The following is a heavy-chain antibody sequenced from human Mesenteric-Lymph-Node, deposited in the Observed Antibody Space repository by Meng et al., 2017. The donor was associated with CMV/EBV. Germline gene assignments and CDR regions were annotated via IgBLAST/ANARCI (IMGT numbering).Heavy chain of an antibody. CDR1: GEAFISYG. J-gene: IGHJ5*02. D-gene: IGHD3-10*01. V-gene: IGHV1-69*05. Sequence: GEAFISYGFSWVRQAPGQGLEWMGGIIPILGTENYAQKFQGRVTMNTDESTSTVYMELSSLRSDDTAVYYCARDYYGSGTNKWFDPWGQGTLVTVSS. CDR2: IIPILGTE. CDR3: ARDYYGSGTNKWFDP.